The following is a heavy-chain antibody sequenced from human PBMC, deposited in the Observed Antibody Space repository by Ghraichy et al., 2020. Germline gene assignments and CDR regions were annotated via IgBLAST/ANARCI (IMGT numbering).Heavy chain of an antibody. CDR3: AKGYSSGWYNFDY. D-gene: IGHD6-19*01. CDR2: ITGDGGST. CDR1: GFSFDDYA. V-gene: IGHV3-43*02. J-gene: IGHJ4*02. Sequence: GGSLRLSCAASGFSFDDYAMHWVRQAPGKGLEWVSLITGDGGSTDYADSVKGRFTISRDNSKNSLFLQLNSLRTEDTAFYYCAKGYSSGWYNFDYWGQGTLVTVSS.